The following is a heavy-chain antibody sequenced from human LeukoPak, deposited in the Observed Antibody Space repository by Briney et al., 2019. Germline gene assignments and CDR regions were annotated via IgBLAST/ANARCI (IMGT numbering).Heavy chain of an antibody. V-gene: IGHV5-51*01. J-gene: IGHJ5*02. CDR1: GYSFTSYW. D-gene: IGHD3-10*01. CDR2: IYPGDSDT. Sequence: GESLKISCKGSGYSFTSYWIGWVRQMPGKGLEWMGIIYPGDSDTRYSPSFQGQVTISADKSISTAYLQWSSLKASDTAMYYCARLYRLWLGELPPENWFDPWGQGTLVTVSS. CDR3: ARLYRLWLGELPPENWFDP.